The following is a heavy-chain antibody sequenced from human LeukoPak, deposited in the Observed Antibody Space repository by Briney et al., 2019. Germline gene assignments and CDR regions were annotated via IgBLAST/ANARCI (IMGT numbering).Heavy chain of an antibody. D-gene: IGHD6-19*01. CDR1: GGSISSSSYY. V-gene: IGHV4-39*01. CDR3: ARPVSSGWRPNWFDP. J-gene: IGHJ5*02. CDR2: IYYSGST. Sequence: SETLSLTCTVSGGSISSSSYYWGWIRQPPGKGLEWIGSIYYSGSTYYNPSLKSRVTISVDTSKNQFSLKLSSVTAADTAVCYCARPVSSGWRPNWFDPWGQGTLVTVSS.